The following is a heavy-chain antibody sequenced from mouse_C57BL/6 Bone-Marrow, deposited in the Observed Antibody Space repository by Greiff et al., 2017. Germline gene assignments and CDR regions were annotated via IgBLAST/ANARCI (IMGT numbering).Heavy chain of an antibody. CDR2: IHPSDSDT. V-gene: IGHV1-74*01. CDR3: AIYYGSSSEDCDV. Sequence: VQLLQPGADLVKPGASVKVSCKASGYTFTSYWMHWVKQRPGQGLEWIGRIHPSDSDTNYNQNFKGQDTLSVDKSSSTAYMQLSSLTSEDSEVYYCAIYYGSSSEDCDVWGTGTTVTVSS. CDR1: GYTFTSYW. D-gene: IGHD1-1*01. J-gene: IGHJ1*03.